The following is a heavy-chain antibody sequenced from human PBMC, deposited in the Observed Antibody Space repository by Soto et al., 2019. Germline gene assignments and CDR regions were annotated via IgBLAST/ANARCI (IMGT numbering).Heavy chain of an antibody. CDR1: GASIGSGSYS. V-gene: IGHV4-30-2*01. CDR2: LHHSGDT. D-gene: IGHD3-10*01. CDR3: ARFPLWFGELDY. Sequence: QLQLQESGSGLVRPSQTLSLTCTVSGASIGSGSYSWNWIRQPPGKGLEWIGYLHHSGDTYFNPSLRRRVSISVDRSNNQFSLKLISVTAADTAVYYCARFPLWFGELDYWGQRALVTVSS. J-gene: IGHJ4*02.